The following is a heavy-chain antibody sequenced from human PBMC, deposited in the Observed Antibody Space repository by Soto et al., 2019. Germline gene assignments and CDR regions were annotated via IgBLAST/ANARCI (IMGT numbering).Heavy chain of an antibody. CDR3: AKDFGRRLLWFGELAFDI. CDR2: ISWNSGSI. V-gene: IGHV3-9*01. J-gene: IGHJ3*02. Sequence: GGSLRLSCAASGFTFDDYAMHWVRQAPGKGLEWVSGISWNSGSIGYADSVKGRFTISRDNAKNSLYLQMNSLRAEDTALYYCAKDFGRRLLWFGELAFDIWGQGTMVTVSS. D-gene: IGHD3-10*01. CDR1: GFTFDDYA.